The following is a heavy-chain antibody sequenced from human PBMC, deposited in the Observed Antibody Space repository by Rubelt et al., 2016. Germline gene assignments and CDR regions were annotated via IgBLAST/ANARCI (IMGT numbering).Heavy chain of an antibody. CDR1: GGSFSGYY. CDR2: INHSGST. CDR3: ARASTLFGHFDY. D-gene: IGHD3-10*02. Sequence: QVQLQQWGAGLLKPSETLSLTCAVYGGSFSGYYWSWIRQPPGKGLEWIGEINHSGSTNYNPSLKSRVTISVDTSKNQFSRRLSSVTAADTAVYYWARASTLFGHFDYWGQGTLVTVSS. J-gene: IGHJ4*02. V-gene: IGHV4-34*01.